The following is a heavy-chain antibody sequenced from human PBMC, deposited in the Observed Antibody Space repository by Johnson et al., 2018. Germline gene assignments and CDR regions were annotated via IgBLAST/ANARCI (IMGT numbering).Heavy chain of an antibody. V-gene: IGHV3-73*02. Sequence: EVQLQESGGGLVQPGGSLKLSCAASGFAFRGSTIHWVRQASGKGLEWVGRIRSKTNNSATEFAASVRGRFAISRVDSKNTAYLEMNSLKTEDTAVYYCAGTSLYGMDVWGQGTTVTVS. J-gene: IGHJ6*02. CDR3: AGTSLYGMDV. D-gene: IGHD1-1*01. CDR2: IRSKTNNSAT. CDR1: GFAFRGST.